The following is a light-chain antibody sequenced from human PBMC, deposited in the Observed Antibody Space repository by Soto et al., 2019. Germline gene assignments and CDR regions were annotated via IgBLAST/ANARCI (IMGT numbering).Light chain of an antibody. CDR3: AAWDDNLNGPL. Sequence: QSALTQPPSLSGTPGQRVTISCSGSNSNIGRYSVNWYQHFPGTAPKILIYSDDERPSGVPDRFSGSKSGTSGSLAISGLQSEDEAEYYCAAWDDNLNGPLFGGGTKVTVL. CDR1: NSNIGRYS. V-gene: IGLV1-44*01. J-gene: IGLJ3*02. CDR2: SDD.